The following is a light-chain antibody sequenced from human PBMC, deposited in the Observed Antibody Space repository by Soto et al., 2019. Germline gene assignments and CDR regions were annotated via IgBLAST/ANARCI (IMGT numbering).Light chain of an antibody. CDR1: QSISTW. CDR3: QEYKSYSNT. J-gene: IGKJ2*01. V-gene: IGKV1-5*03. Sequence: DIQMTQSPSTLSASVGDRVTITCRASQSISTWLAWYQQKPGTAPKLLIDKASRLESGVPSRLSGSGSGTEFTLTISSLQPDDFATYYCQEYKSYSNTFGQGTKLEIK. CDR2: KAS.